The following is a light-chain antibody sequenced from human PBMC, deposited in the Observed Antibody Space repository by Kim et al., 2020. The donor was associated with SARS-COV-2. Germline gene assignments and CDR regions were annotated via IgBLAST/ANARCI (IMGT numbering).Light chain of an antibody. CDR3: CSYAGSYTVV. Sequence: GQSDTISCTGNSSDGGGYNYVSWYQQHPGKAPKLMIYDVSKRPSGVPDRFSGSKSGNTASLTISGLQAEDEADYYCCSYAGSYTVVFGGGTQLTVL. V-gene: IGLV2-11*01. CDR1: SSDGGGYNY. CDR2: DVS. J-gene: IGLJ2*01.